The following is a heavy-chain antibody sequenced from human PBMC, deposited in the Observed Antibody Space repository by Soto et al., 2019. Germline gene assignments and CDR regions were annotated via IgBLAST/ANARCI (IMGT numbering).Heavy chain of an antibody. CDR1: GVSIHNSHSF. CDR3: GRVVEGATRHTDSDS. Sequence: SETLSLTCAVSGVSIHNSHSFWGWIRQPPGKGLEFIGSVYYSGGANYNPSLKSRVTVSIDTSNNQFSLRVNSVTAADTAVYYCGRVVEGATRHTDSDSCCQGILVTLS. D-gene: IGHD2-15*01. J-gene: IGHJ5*01. V-gene: IGHV4-39*01. CDR2: VYYSGGA.